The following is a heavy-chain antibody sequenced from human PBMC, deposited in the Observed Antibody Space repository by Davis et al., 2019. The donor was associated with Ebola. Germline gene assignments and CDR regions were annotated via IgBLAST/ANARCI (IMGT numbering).Heavy chain of an antibody. V-gene: IGHV4-39*07. J-gene: IGHJ6*02. Sequence: MPSETLSLTCTVSGGSISSSSYYWGWIRQPPGKGLEWIGSIYYSGSTNYNPSLKSRVTISVDTSKNQFSLKLSSVTAADTAVYYCAGLPIPLDYYYGMDVWGQGTTVTVSS. CDR1: GGSISSSSYY. CDR3: AGLPIPLDYYYGMDV. D-gene: IGHD2-21*01. CDR2: IYYSGST.